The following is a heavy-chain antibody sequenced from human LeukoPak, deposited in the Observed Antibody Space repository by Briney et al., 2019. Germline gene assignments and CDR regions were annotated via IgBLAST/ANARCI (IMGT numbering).Heavy chain of an antibody. V-gene: IGHV3-23*01. CDR1: GFTFSSYA. D-gene: IGHD2-21*01. J-gene: IGHJ4*02. Sequence: GGSLRLSCAASGFTFSSYAMSWVRQAPGKGLEWVSIISGGGDGTYYADSVKGRFSISRDNSKNTLYLQMDSLRAEDTAVYYCAKSPPGVMTMFDYWGQGTLVTVSS. CDR2: ISGGGDGT. CDR3: AKSPPGVMTMFDY.